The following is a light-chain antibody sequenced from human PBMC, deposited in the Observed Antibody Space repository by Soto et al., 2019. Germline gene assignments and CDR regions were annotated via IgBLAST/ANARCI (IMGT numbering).Light chain of an antibody. CDR3: QQYNSDPFT. CDR2: DAS. CDR1: QSIDNW. Sequence: QMTQSPSTLSASVGDRVTITCRASQSIDNWLAWYQQKPGKAPKLXIYDASSLESGVPSRFSGSASGTEFTLTISSLQPDDFATYYCQQYNSDPFTFGGGTKVDIK. J-gene: IGKJ4*01. V-gene: IGKV1-5*01.